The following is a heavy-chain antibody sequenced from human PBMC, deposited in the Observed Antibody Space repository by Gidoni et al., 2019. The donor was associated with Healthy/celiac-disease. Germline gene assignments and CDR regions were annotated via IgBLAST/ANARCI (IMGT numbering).Heavy chain of an antibody. CDR3: ARDSWGSYYYGMDV. CDR1: GGSISSGSYY. J-gene: IGHJ6*02. D-gene: IGHD2-15*01. CDR2: IYTSGST. Sequence: QVQLQESGPGLVKPSQPLSLTCPVSGGSISSGSYYWSWIRQPAGKGLDWIGRIYTSGSTNYNPSLKSRVTMSVDTSKNQFSLKLSSVTAADTAVYYCARDSWGSYYYGMDVWGQGTTVTVSS. V-gene: IGHV4-61*02.